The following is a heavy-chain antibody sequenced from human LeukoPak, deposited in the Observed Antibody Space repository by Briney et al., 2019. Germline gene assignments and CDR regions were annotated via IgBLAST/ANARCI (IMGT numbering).Heavy chain of an antibody. J-gene: IGHJ4*02. D-gene: IGHD5-18*01. CDR2: ISSSGSTI. Sequence: GGSLRLSCAASGFTFSDYYMSWIRQAPGKGLEWVSYISSSGSTIYYADSVKGRFTISRDNAKNSLYLQMNSLRAEDTAVYYCASYNARGYSYGYYFDYWGQGTLVTVSS. CDR3: ASYNARGYSYGYYFDY. CDR1: GFTFSDYY. V-gene: IGHV3-11*01.